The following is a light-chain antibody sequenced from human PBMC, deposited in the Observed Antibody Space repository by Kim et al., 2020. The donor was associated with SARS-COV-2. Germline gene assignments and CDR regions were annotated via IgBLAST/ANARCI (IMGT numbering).Light chain of an antibody. Sequence: DIQMTQSPSTLSASIGETVTITCRASESISTWLAWYQQKPGKAPKLLIYKASILDSWVPLRFRGGGSGTEFTLTIKSLQPDDFATYYCQQFKGYRTFGQGTKVDIK. CDR2: KAS. V-gene: IGKV1-5*03. CDR3: QQFKGYRT. CDR1: ESISTW. J-gene: IGKJ1*01.